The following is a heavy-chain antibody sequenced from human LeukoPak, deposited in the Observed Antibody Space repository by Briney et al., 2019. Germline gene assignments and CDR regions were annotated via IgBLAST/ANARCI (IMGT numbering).Heavy chain of an antibody. V-gene: IGHV1-2*02. CDR3: AREGPIVGATHLVDY. J-gene: IGHJ4*02. D-gene: IGHD1-26*01. CDR1: GYTFTDYY. CDR2: INTNSGGT. Sequence: ASVKVSCKASGYTFTDYYMHWVRQAPGQGLEWMGWINTNSGGTNNAQKFQGRVTITRDTSISTAYMELSRLRSDDTAVYYCAREGPIVGATHLVDYWGQGTLVTVYS.